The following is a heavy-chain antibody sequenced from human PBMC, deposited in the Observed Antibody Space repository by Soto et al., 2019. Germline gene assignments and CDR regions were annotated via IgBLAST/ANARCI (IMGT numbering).Heavy chain of an antibody. CDR1: GFTVSSNY. CDR3: ARDRGDYYYGMDV. V-gene: IGHV3-53*01. D-gene: IGHD3-10*01. Sequence: GSLRLSCAASGFTVSSNYMSWVRQAPGKGLEWVSVIYSGGSTYYADSVKGRFTISRDNSKNTLYLQMNSLRAEDTAVYYCARDRGDYYYGMDVWGQGTTVTVSS. CDR2: IYSGGST. J-gene: IGHJ6*02.